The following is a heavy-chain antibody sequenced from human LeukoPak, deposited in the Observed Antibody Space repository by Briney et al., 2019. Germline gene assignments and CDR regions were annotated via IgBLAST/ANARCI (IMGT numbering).Heavy chain of an antibody. J-gene: IGHJ4*02. V-gene: IGHV3-33*01. Sequence: GRSLRLSCAASGFPFSSFVMHWDRQAPGKGLEWVAIIRSDGSDRYYADSVKGRFTISRDNSKSTLYLQLSSLRAEDTAVYYCARSYGNATFDYWGQGTLVTVSS. D-gene: IGHD4-11*01. CDR1: GFPFSSFV. CDR3: ARSYGNATFDY. CDR2: IRSDGSDR.